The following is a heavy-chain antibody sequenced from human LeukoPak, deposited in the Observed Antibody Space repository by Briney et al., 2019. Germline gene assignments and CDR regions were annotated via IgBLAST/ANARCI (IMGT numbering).Heavy chain of an antibody. V-gene: IGHV3-33*01. J-gene: IGHJ4*02. Sequence: PGRSLRPSCAASGFTFSSYGMHWVRQAPGKGLEWVAVIWYDGSNKYYADSVKGRFTISRDNSKNTLYLQMNSLRAEDTAVYYCARGYSSNWYPYYFDYWGQGTLVTVSS. CDR3: ARGYSSNWYPYYFDY. CDR1: GFTFSSYG. D-gene: IGHD6-13*01. CDR2: IWYDGSNK.